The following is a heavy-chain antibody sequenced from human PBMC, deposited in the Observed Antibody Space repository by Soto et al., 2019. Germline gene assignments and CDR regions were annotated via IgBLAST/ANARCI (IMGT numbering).Heavy chain of an antibody. CDR3: ASNVGKWKDGGNRFDT. J-gene: IGHJ5*02. D-gene: IGHD1-20*01. Sequence: GGSLRLSCAASGFTFSSYAMHWVRQAPGKGLEWVAVISYDGSNKYYADSVKGRFTISRDNSKNTLYLQMNSLRAEDTAVYYCASNVGKWKDGGNRFDTWGRGTQGTVTS. CDR1: GFTFSSYA. CDR2: ISYDGSNK. V-gene: IGHV3-30-3*01.